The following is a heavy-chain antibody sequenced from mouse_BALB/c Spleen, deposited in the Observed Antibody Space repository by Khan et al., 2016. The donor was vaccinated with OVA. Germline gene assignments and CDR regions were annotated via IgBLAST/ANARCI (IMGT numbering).Heavy chain of an antibody. J-gene: IGHJ4*01. V-gene: IGHV5-17*02. D-gene: IGHD2-3*01. CDR3: ARRRIYDGYYGGAMDY. CDR1: GFTFSNFG. CDR2: ISSGSNTI. Sequence: EVELVESGGGLVQPGGSRKLSCAASGFTFSNFGMHWVRQAPEKGLEWVAYISSGSNTIYYADTVKGRFTISRENPKNTLFLQMTSLRSGDTAMYYCARRRIYDGYYGGAMDYWGQGSSVTVSS.